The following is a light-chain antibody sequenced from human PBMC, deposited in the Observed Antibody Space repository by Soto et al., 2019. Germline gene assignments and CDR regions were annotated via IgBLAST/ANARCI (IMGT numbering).Light chain of an antibody. V-gene: IGKV3-20*01. CDR1: QNVANY. CDR2: GVS. Sequence: MVLTQSPAPLSLSPGERATLSCRASQNVANYLDWYQQKSGQAPRLLIFGVSSRATGIPDRFSGSGSGTDFILTISRLEPEDSAVYYCQQYGSSPTFGGGTKVDI. J-gene: IGKJ4*01. CDR3: QQYGSSPT.